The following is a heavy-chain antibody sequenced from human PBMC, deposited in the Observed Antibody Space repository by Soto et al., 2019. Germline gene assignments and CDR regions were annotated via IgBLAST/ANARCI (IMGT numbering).Heavy chain of an antibody. D-gene: IGHD2-15*01. CDR1: GFTFRSYG. J-gene: IGHJ4*02. CDR3: GGSASQAY. CDR2: ISASGSSL. V-gene: IGHV3-21*06. Sequence: EVQLVESGGGLVQPGGSLRLSCRVSGFTFRSYGMNWVRQAPGKGLEWVSHISASGSSLNYADSVKGRFTISRDNANDSLYLQMNNLRDDDTAVYYCGGSASQAYLGQGTLIIVSS.